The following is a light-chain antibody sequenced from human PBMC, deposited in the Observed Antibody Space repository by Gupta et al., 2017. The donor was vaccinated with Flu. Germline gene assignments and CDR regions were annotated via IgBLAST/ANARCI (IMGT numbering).Light chain of an antibody. CDR2: EAS. V-gene: IGKV1-39*01. J-gene: IGKJ1*01. Sequence: SLSASVGDRVTITCRASQSISRRLNWYQQKPGKAPKLLIYEASSLQSGVPSRFSGSGSGTDFTLTISSLKPEDFATYFCQQSYSTPPDTFGQGTKVEIK. CDR3: QQSYSTPPDT. CDR1: QSISRR.